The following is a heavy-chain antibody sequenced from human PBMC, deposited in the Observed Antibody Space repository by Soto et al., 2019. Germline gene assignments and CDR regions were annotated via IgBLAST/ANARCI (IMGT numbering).Heavy chain of an antibody. D-gene: IGHD6-13*01. J-gene: IGHJ1*01. CDR1: GFTFDDYA. CDR2: INWNSGSI. Sequence: EVQLVESGGGVVQPGRSLRLSCAASGFTFDDYAMHWVRQVPGKGLEGVSGINWNSGSIGYGDSVKGRFAISRDNAKNSLHLQMNSLSAEDTAFYYCVKDESINWYSGHFRHWGQGTLVTVSS. CDR3: VKDESINWYSGHFRH. V-gene: IGHV3-9*01.